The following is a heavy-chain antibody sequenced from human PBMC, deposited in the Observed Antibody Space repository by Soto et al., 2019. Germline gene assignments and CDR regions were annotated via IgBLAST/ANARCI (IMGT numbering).Heavy chain of an antibody. Sequence: SVKVSCKGSVGTFSSYAISWVRQAPGQGLEWMGGIIPIFGTANYAQKFQGRVTITADESTSTAYMELSSLRSEDTAVYYCARDPAFGSGNISYWGQGTLVTVSS. CDR3: ARDPAFGSGNISY. J-gene: IGHJ4*02. CDR1: VGTFSSYA. D-gene: IGHD3-10*01. CDR2: IIPIFGTA. V-gene: IGHV1-69*01.